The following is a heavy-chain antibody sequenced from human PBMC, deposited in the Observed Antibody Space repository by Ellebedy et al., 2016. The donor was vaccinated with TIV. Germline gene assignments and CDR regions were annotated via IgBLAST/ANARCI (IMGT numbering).Heavy chain of an antibody. V-gene: IGHV3-30-3*01. CDR2: ISYDGTIK. D-gene: IGHD6-19*01. CDR1: GFTFSTNS. J-gene: IGHJ4*02. CDR3: CCPIAVAGEFDS. Sequence: PGGSLRLSCAASGFTFSTNSMHWVRQAPGKGLEWVTIISYDGTIKYYADSVKGRFTISRDNSKNTLYLQMNSLRVEDTAVYYCCCPIAVAGEFDSWGQGTLVTVSS.